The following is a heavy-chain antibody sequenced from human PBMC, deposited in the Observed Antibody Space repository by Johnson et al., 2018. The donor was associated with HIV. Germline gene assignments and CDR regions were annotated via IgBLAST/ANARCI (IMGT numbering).Heavy chain of an antibody. V-gene: IGHV3-30*04. D-gene: IGHD1-26*01. CDR2: ISYDGSNE. CDR3: ARGRASWELYDAFEI. Sequence: VQLVESGGGVVQPGRSLRLSCAASGFTFTFYAMHWVRQAPGKGLEWVAVISYDGSNEYYADSVKGRFTISRDNSKNTLYLQMSSLRAGDTAVYYCARGRASWELYDAFEIWGQGTMVIVSS. CDR1: GFTFTFYA. J-gene: IGHJ3*02.